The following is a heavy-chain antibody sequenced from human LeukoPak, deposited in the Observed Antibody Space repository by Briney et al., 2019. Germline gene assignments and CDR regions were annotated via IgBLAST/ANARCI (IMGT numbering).Heavy chain of an antibody. CDR3: ARNNGMDV. CDR1: GFNVSNNY. Sequence: GGSLRLSCAASGFNVSNNYMTWVRQAPGKGLEWVANIKQDGSEKYYVDSVKGRFTISRDNAKNSLYLQMNSLRAEDTALYHCARNNGMDVWGQGTTVIVSS. J-gene: IGHJ6*02. CDR2: IKQDGSEK. V-gene: IGHV3-7*03.